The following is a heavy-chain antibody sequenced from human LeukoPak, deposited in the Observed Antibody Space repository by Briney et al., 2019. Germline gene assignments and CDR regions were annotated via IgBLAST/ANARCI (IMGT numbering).Heavy chain of an antibody. Sequence: PGGSLRLSCATSGFTFNGHWMSWVRQAPGKGLEWVATIRPDGGAKYYLDSVEGRFIISRDNAKNSLYLQMNSLRAEDTAVYYCARDLWAAAASTNWGQGTLVTVSS. J-gene: IGHJ4*02. CDR3: ARDLWAAAASTN. V-gene: IGHV3-7*01. CDR1: GFTFNGHW. D-gene: IGHD6-13*01. CDR2: IRPDGGAK.